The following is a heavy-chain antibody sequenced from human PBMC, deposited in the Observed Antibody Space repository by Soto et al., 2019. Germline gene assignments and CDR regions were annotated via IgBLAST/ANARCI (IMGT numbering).Heavy chain of an antibody. CDR2: ISSSSSYT. D-gene: IGHD3-22*01. CDR1: GFTFSDYY. V-gene: IGHV3-11*05. J-gene: IGHJ6*02. Sequence: QVQLVESGGGLVKPGGSLRLSCAASGFTFSDYYMSWIRQAPGKGLEWVSYISSSSSYTNYADSVKGRFTISRDNAKNSRYLQMNSLRAEDTAVYYCARESEKDSSGNGMDVWGQGTTVTVSS. CDR3: ARESEKDSSGNGMDV.